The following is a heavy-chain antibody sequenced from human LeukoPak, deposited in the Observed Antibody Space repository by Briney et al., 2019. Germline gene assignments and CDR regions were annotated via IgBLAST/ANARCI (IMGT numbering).Heavy chain of an antibody. CDR3: ATIPAAKGASGFDY. Sequence: SETLSLTCTVSGGSISSSSYYWGWIRQPPGKGLEWIGSIYYSGSTYYNPSLKSRVTISVDTSKNQFSLKLSSVTAADTAVYYCATIPAAKGASGFDYWGQGTPVTVSS. CDR1: GGSISSSSYY. J-gene: IGHJ4*02. D-gene: IGHD2-2*01. V-gene: IGHV4-39*01. CDR2: IYYSGST.